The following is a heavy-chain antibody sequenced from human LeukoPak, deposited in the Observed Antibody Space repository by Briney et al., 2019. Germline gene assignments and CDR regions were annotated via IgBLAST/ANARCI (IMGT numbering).Heavy chain of an antibody. D-gene: IGHD3-3*01. CDR1: GYTFTSYG. CDR2: ISAYNGNT. J-gene: IGHJ6*02. Sequence: ASVKVPCKASGYTFTSYGISWVRQAPGQGLEWMGWISAYNGNTNYAQKLQGRVTMTTDTSTSTAYMGLRSLRSDDTAVYYCAREGQNYDFWSGYHYYYYGMDVWGQGTTVTVSS. V-gene: IGHV1-18*01. CDR3: AREGQNYDFWSGYHYYYYGMDV.